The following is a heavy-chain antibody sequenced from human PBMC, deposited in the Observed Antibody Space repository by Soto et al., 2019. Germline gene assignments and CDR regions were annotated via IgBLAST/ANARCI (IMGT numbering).Heavy chain of an antibody. CDR1: GGSITSYY. D-gene: IGHD4-17*01. CDR2: IYYSGST. V-gene: IGHV4-59*05. Sequence: SETLSLTCTVSGGSITSYYWSWIRQPPGKGLEWIGSIYYSGSTYYNPSLKSRVTISVDTSKNQFSLKLSSVTAADTAVYYCARHDEPYGDCIDYWGKGTLVTVSS. CDR3: ARHDEPYGDCIDY. J-gene: IGHJ4*02.